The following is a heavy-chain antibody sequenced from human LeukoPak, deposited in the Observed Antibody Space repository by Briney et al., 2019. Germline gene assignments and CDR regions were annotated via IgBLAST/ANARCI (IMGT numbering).Heavy chain of an antibody. Sequence: ASVKVSCKASGGTFSSYAISWVRQAPGQGLEWMGGIIPIFGTANYAQKFQGRVTITADESTSTAYMELSSLRSEDTAVYYRARGQKYYYGSGSSNLYNWFDPWGQGTLVTVSS. D-gene: IGHD3-10*01. V-gene: IGHV1-69*13. J-gene: IGHJ5*02. CDR3: ARGQKYYYGSGSSNLYNWFDP. CDR2: IIPIFGTA. CDR1: GGTFSSYA.